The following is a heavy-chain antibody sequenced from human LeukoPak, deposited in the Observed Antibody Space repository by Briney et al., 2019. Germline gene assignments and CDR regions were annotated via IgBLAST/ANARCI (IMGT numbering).Heavy chain of an antibody. J-gene: IGHJ6*03. CDR3: ARAGKYCSTTNCYTDDYYYYMDV. CDR1: GFTFSSYS. D-gene: IGHD2-2*02. CDR2: ISSSISTI. Sequence: SGGSLRLSCAASGFTFSSYSMNWVRQAPGKGLEWISYISSSISTIYYADSVKGRFTISRDNARNSLYLQMNTLRAEDTAVYYCARAGKYCSTTNCYTDDYYYYMDVWGKGTTVTVSS. V-gene: IGHV3-48*01.